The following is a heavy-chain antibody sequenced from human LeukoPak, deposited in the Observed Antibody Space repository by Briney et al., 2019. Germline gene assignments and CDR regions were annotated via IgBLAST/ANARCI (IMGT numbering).Heavy chain of an antibody. V-gene: IGHV4-34*01. CDR2: INHSGST. Sequence: SETLSLTCAVYGGPFSGYYWSWIRQPPGKGLEWIGEINHSGSTNYNPSLKSRVTISVDTSKNQFSLKLSSVTAAGTAVYYCARGHYYYGMDVWGQGTTVTVSS. CDR1: GGPFSGYY. CDR3: ARGHYYYGMDV. J-gene: IGHJ6*02.